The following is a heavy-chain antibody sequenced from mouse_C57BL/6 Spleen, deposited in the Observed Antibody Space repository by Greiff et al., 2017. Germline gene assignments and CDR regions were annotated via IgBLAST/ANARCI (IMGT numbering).Heavy chain of an antibody. Sequence: EVKLVESGGGLVKPGGSLKLSCAASGFTFSSYTMSWVRQTPEKRLEWVATISGGGGNTYYPDSVKGRFTISRDNAKNTLYLQMSSLRSEDPALFYCARQEYGYDFAYWGQGTLVTVSA. CDR1: GFTFSSYT. D-gene: IGHD2-2*01. CDR3: ARQEYGYDFAY. V-gene: IGHV5-9*01. J-gene: IGHJ3*01. CDR2: ISGGGGNT.